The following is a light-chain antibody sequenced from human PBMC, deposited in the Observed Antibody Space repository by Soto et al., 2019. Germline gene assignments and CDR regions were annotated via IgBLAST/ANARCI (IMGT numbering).Light chain of an antibody. CDR2: EVS. CDR3: SSYTSSSTPWV. CDR1: SSDVGGYNY. J-gene: IGLJ3*02. Sequence: QSALTQPASVSGSPGQSITISCTGTSSDVGGYNYVSWYQQHPGKAPKLMIYEVSNRPSGVSNRFSGSKSGNTASLTISGLQAEDEADYYCSSYTSSSTPWVFGGGPKLT. V-gene: IGLV2-14*01.